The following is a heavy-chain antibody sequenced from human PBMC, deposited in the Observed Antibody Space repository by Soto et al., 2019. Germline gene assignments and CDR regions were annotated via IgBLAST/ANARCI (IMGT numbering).Heavy chain of an antibody. J-gene: IGHJ5*02. CDR1: GGSFSGYY. V-gene: IGHV4-34*01. CDR2: INHSGST. CDR3: ARRGVSIAGNWFDP. D-gene: IGHD2-21*01. Sequence: SETLSLTCAVYGGSFSGYYWSWIRQPPGKGLEWIGEINHSGSTNYNPSLKSRVTIPVDTSKNQFSLKLSSVTAADTAVYYCARRGVSIAGNWFDPWGQGTLVTVSS.